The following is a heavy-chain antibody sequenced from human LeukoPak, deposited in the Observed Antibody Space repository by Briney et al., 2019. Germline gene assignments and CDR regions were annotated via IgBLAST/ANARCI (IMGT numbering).Heavy chain of an antibody. J-gene: IGHJ3*02. CDR1: GFTFTDFS. Sequence: PGGSLRLSCVASGFTFTDFSMHWIRQAPGKGLQFVSAVHYTDGGTFYADSVKGRFSTSTDISKTTLYLQMGSLTDDDMAMYFCARVGTIDVFDIWGQGTTVIVSS. CDR3: ARVGTIDVFDI. D-gene: IGHD4/OR15-4a*01. V-gene: IGHV3-64*02. CDR2: VHYTDGGT.